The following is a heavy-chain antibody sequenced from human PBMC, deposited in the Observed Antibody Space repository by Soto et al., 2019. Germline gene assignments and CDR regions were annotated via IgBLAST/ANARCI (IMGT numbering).Heavy chain of an antibody. D-gene: IGHD5-12*01. J-gene: IGHJ6*03. Sequence: GGSLRLSCAASGFTFSSYSMNWVRQAPGKGLEWVSSISSSSSYIYYADSVKGRFTISRDNAKNSLYLQMNSLRAEDTAVYYCARFGYCGYDGPCYYYYYMDVWGKGTTVTVSS. CDR1: GFTFSSYS. CDR3: ARFGYCGYDGPCYYYYYMDV. CDR2: ISSSSSYI. V-gene: IGHV3-21*01.